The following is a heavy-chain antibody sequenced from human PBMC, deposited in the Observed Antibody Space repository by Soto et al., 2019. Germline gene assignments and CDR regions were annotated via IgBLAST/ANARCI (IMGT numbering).Heavy chain of an antibody. CDR2: IIPIVGTA. Sequence: QVQLVQSGAEVKKPGSSVKVSCKASGGTFSSYAISWVRQAPGQGLEWMGGIIPIVGTANYAQKFQGRVTITADEPTRTAYMELRSLGSEDTAVDYCARDRVVRGYYSESYWYFDLLGRGTLVTVSS. V-gene: IGHV1-69*01. CDR3: ARDRVVRGYYSESYWYFDL. D-gene: IGHD3-22*01. J-gene: IGHJ2*01. CDR1: GGTFSSYA.